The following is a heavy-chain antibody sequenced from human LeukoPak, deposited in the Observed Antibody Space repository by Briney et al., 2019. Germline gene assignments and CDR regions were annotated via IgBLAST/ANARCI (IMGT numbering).Heavy chain of an antibody. Sequence: PGGSLRLPCAASGFTFSDYYMSWIRQAPGKGLEWVSYISSSGSTIYYADSVKGRFTISRDNAKNSLYLQMNSLRAEDTAVYYCARPLDLAYCGGDCFSSLDYWGQGTLVTVSS. V-gene: IGHV3-11*01. CDR3: ARPLDLAYCGGDCFSSLDY. CDR1: GFTFSDYY. J-gene: IGHJ4*02. CDR2: ISSSGSTI. D-gene: IGHD2-21*02.